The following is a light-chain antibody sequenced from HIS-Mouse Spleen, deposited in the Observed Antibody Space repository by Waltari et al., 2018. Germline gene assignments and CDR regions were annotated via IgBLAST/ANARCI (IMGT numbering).Light chain of an antibody. CDR3: CSYAGSSTWV. CDR1: SSAVGSYNL. V-gene: IGLV2-23*01. CDR2: EGS. J-gene: IGLJ3*02. Sequence: QSALTQPASVSGSPGQSITISCTGTSSAVGSYNLFSWYQQHPGKAPKRMIYEGSKRPSGVSNRFSGSKSGNTASLTISGLQAEDEADYYCCSYAGSSTWVFGGGTKLTVL.